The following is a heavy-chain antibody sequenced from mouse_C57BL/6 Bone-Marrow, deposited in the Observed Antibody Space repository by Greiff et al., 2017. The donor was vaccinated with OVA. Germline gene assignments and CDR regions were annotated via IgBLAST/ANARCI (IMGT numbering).Heavy chain of an antibody. V-gene: IGHV14-4*01. CDR1: GFNIKDDY. CDR3: TSRSDCVFYYAMDY. J-gene: IGHJ4*01. Sequence: VQLKQSGAELVRPGASVKLSCTASGFNIKDDYMHWVKQRPEQGLEWIGWIDPANGDTEYASKFQGKATITADTSSNTAYLQLSLLASEDTAVYYCTSRSDCVFYYAMDYWGQGTSVTVSS. CDR2: IDPANGDT.